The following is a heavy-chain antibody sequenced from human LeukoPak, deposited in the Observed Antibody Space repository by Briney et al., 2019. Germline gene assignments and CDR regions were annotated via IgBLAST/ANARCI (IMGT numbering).Heavy chain of an antibody. D-gene: IGHD3-10*01. CDR2: IKQDGSMK. Sequence: GGSLRLSCAASGFSFSTYWMSWVRQAPGKGLEWVANIKQDGSMKGYVDSVKGRFTISRDNSKNTLYLQMNSLRAEDTAVYYCAKLALYGSGSYSILPFDAFDIWGQGTMVTVSS. J-gene: IGHJ3*02. CDR1: GFSFSTYW. V-gene: IGHV3-7*01. CDR3: AKLALYGSGSYSILPFDAFDI.